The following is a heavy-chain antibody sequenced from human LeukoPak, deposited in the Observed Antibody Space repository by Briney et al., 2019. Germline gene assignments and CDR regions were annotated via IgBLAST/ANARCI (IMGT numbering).Heavy chain of an antibody. CDR1: GYTFTGFY. CDR3: ARDWEDGDYWDAFDS. CDR2: INPNSGGT. V-gene: IGHV1-2*02. J-gene: IGHJ3*02. D-gene: IGHD4-17*01. Sequence: ASVKVSCKASGYTFTGFYMHWVRQAPGQGLEWMGWINPNSGGTNYAQKFQGRVTMTRDTSISTAYMELSRLRSDDTAVYYCARDWEDGDYWDAFDSWGQGTMVSVSS.